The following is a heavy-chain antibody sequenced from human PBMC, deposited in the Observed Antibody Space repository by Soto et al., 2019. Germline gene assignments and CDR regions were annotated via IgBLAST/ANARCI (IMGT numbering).Heavy chain of an antibody. CDR2: ITWNSVNI. Sequence: GGSLRLSCTASGFTFDDYAMHWVRQVPGKGPEWVSGITWNSVNIGYADSVKGRFTISRDNAKNSLHLQMNSLRAEDTAFYYCAKDLRQYSSGWTYFDYWGQGTLVTVSS. J-gene: IGHJ4*02. CDR3: AKDLRQYSSGWTYFDY. CDR1: GFTFDDYA. V-gene: IGHV3-9*01. D-gene: IGHD6-19*01.